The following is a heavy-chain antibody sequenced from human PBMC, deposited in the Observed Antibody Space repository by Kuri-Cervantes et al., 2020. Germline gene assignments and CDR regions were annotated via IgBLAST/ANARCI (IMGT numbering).Heavy chain of an antibody. D-gene: IGHD6-19*01. CDR2: INHSGST. J-gene: IGHJ4*02. CDR3: ARLSGIAVPYYFDY. Sequence: SETLSLTCTVSSGSISSYYWSWIRQPPGKGLEWIGEINHSGSTNYNPSLKSRVTISVDTSKNQFSLKLSSVTAADTAVYYCARLSGIAVPYYFDYWGQGTLVTVSS. CDR1: SGSISSYY. V-gene: IGHV4-34*01.